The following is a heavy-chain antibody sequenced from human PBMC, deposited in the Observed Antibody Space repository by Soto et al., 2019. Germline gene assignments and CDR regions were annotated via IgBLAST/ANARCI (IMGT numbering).Heavy chain of an antibody. D-gene: IGHD3-22*01. CDR2: TIPMFGTT. J-gene: IGHJ6*02. Sequence: QVQLVQSGAEVKKPESSVRVSCKASGGTFNSYAITWVRQAPGQGLEWMGGTIPMFGTTNYAEKFQGRVTXPXAXSXDTAHMELSSLRSEDTAVYYCTRCGIRYHSIGYYLGIDGMDVWGQGTTVIVSS. V-gene: IGHV1-69*05. CDR1: GGTFNSYA. CDR3: TRCGIRYHSIGYYLGIDGMDV.